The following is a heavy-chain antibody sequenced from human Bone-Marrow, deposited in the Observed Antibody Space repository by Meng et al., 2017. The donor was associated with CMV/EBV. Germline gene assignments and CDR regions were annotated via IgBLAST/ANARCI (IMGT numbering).Heavy chain of an antibody. V-gene: IGHV3-64*02. J-gene: IGHJ3*02. CDR2: ITSNGGNT. CDR1: GFTFSSYW. D-gene: IGHD1/OR15-1a*01. Sequence: GGSLRLSCAASGFTFSSYWMHWVRQAPGKGLEYVSAITSNGGNTYYADSVKGRFTISRDNSKNTLYLQMGSLRAEDMAVYYCARRGNSYAFDIWGQGTMVTVSS. CDR3: ARRGNSYAFDI.